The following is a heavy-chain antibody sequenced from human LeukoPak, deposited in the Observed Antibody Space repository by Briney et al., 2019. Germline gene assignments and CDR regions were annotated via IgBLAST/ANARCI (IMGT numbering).Heavy chain of an antibody. Sequence: GGSLGLSCAASGFTFSRYPMHWVRQAPGKGLEDVSAISSNGDSTYYANSVKGRFTISRDNSKNTLLLQLGSLRPEDMAVYFCARESVTDRALDCWGQGTLVTVSS. CDR3: ARESVTDRALDC. CDR1: GFTFSRYP. D-gene: IGHD2-15*01. V-gene: IGHV3-64*01. J-gene: IGHJ4*02. CDR2: ISSNGDST.